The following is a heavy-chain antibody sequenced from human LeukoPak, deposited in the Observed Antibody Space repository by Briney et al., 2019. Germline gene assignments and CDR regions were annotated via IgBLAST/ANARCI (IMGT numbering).Heavy chain of an antibody. V-gene: IGHV3-23*01. J-gene: IGHJ4*02. Sequence: GGSLRLSCAASGFTFSSYGMSWVRQAPGKGLEWVSAISGSGGSTYYADSVKGRFTISRDNSKNTLFLQMNSLRAEDTAVYYCAKGYYGSGSYGWFDYWGQGTLVTVSS. D-gene: IGHD3-10*01. CDR3: AKGYYGSGSYGWFDY. CDR2: ISGSGGST. CDR1: GFTFSSYG.